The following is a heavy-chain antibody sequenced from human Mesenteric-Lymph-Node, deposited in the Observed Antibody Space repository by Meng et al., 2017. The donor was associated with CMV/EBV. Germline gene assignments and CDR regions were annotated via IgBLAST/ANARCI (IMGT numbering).Heavy chain of an antibody. D-gene: IGHD3-9*01. CDR3: ARGSSYDILTGYFDY. CDR1: GGSFSGYY. Sequence: QVQVHQWGAGRLKPSGTLSVTCAVYGGSFSGYYWNWIRQSPEKGLEWIGEINHSGSTTYNPSFTSRIIISVDTSTNQVSLNMSSVTAADTAVYYCARGSSYDILTGYFDYWGQGALVTVSS. CDR2: INHSGST. V-gene: IGHV4-34*01. J-gene: IGHJ4*02.